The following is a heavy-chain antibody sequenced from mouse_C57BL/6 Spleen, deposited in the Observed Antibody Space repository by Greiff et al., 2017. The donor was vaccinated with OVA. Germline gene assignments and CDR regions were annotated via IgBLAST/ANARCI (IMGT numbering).Heavy chain of an antibody. J-gene: IGHJ4*01. V-gene: IGHV6-3*01. CDR1: GFTFSNYW. CDR3: TTLTGRAMDY. D-gene: IGHD4-1*01. CDR2: IRLKSDNYAT. Sequence: EVQGVESGGGLVQPGGSMKLSCVASGFTFSNYWMNWVRQSPEKGLEWVAQIRLKSDNYATHYAESVKGRFTISRDDSKSSVYLQMNNLRAEDTGIYYCTTLTGRAMDYWGQGTSVTVSS.